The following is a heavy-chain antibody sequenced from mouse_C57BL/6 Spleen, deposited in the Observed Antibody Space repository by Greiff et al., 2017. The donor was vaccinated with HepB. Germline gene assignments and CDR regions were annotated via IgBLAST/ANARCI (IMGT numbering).Heavy chain of an antibody. D-gene: IGHD1-1*01. J-gene: IGHJ4*01. CDR3: ARSGSYYYGSSYDAMDY. CDR1: GYTFTSYG. Sequence: QVQLQQSGAELERPGASVKLSCKASGYTFTSYGISWVKQRTGQGLEWIGEIYPRSGNTYYNEKFKGKATLTADKSSSTAYMELRSLTSEDSAVYFCARSGSYYYGSSYDAMDYWGQGTSVTVSS. CDR2: IYPRSGNT. V-gene: IGHV1-81*01.